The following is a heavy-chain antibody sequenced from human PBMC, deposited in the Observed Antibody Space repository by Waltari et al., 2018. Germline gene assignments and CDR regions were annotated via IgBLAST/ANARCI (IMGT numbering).Heavy chain of an antibody. CDR2: IHYEGSDR. CDR1: GFIFNNYD. D-gene: IGHD2-2*01. Sequence: QVRLVESGGGVVQPGGSLRLSCAASGFIFNNYDMHWVRQAPGEGLEWVAFIHYEGSDRKYAESVKGRFTTSRDNSNNMLFLEMNSLRPEDTAVYYCAKDPGSSTSYGIDYWGQGTLVTVSS. CDR3: AKDPGSSTSYGIDY. J-gene: IGHJ4*02. V-gene: IGHV3-30*02.